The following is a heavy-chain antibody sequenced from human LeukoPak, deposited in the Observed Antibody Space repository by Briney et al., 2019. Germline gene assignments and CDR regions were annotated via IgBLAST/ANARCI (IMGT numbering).Heavy chain of an antibody. CDR3: ARSTGQGGPYYFDS. CDR2: ISGGSTYI. D-gene: IGHD1-1*01. V-gene: IGHV3-21*06. CDR1: GFTLETYS. J-gene: IGHJ4*02. Sequence: GRSLRLSCAASGFTLETYSMTWIRQAAGKRLQWVASISGGSTYIYYPDAMRGRFTISRDNAQNPVFLQVNNLRGDDTAVYYCARSTGQGGPYYFDSWGQGTLVIVAS.